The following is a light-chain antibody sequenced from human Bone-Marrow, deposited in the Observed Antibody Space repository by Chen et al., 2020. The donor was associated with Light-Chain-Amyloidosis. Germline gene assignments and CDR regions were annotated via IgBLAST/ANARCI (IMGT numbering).Light chain of an antibody. CDR1: NSDVGAHKY. Sequence: QSALPQPASVSGSPGQSVTISCTGSNSDVGAHKYVSWYQQSPGKAPKLIIYDVSDRPSGLSYRFSGSKSGNTASLTIYGLQAEDEADYYCGSYTTTNTLVFGGGTKLTVL. CDR3: GSYTTTNTLV. CDR2: DVS. J-gene: IGLJ3*02. V-gene: IGLV2-14*03.